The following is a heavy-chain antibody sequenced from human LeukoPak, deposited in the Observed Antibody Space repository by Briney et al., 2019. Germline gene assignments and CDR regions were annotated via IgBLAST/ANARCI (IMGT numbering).Heavy chain of an antibody. CDR3: AKDRKMATIKAHFDY. CDR2: IRDSGGTT. J-gene: IGHJ4*02. CDR1: GFTLSSYA. V-gene: IGHV3-23*01. D-gene: IGHD5-24*01. Sequence: GGSLRLSCAASGFTLSSYAMSWVRQTPGKGLEWVSAIRDSGGTTYYADSVKGRFTISRDNSKNTLYLQMNSLRAEDTAVYYCAKDRKMATIKAHFDYWGQGTLVTVSS.